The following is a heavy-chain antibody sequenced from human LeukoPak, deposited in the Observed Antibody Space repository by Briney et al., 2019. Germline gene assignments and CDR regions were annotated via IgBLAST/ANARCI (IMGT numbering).Heavy chain of an antibody. D-gene: IGHD2-2*01. CDR2: INPNSGGT. J-gene: IGHJ4*02. V-gene: IGHV1-2*02. Sequence: GASVKVSCKASGYTFTGYYMHWVRQAPGQGLEWMGWINPNSGGTNYAQKFQGRVTMTRDTSISTAYMELSRLRSDDTAVYYCARDDQVPAVPLYYFDYWGQGTLVTVSS. CDR3: ARDDQVPAVPLYYFDY. CDR1: GYTFTGYY.